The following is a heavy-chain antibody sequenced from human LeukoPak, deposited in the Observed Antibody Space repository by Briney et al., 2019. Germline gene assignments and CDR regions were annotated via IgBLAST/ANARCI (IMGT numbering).Heavy chain of an antibody. D-gene: IGHD3-10*01. J-gene: IGHJ6*02. V-gene: IGHV3-23*01. Sequence: GGSLRLSCAASGFPFSSYAMSWVRQAPGKGLEWVSAFSGSGGSTYYADSVKGRFTISRDNSKNTLYLQMNSLRAEDTAVYYCAKNLRITMVRGVYYYYGMDVWGQGTTVTVSS. CDR3: AKNLRITMVRGVYYYYGMDV. CDR1: GFPFSSYA. CDR2: FSGSGGST.